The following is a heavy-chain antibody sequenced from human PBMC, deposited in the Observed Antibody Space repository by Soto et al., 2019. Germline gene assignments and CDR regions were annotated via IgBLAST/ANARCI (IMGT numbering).Heavy chain of an antibody. CDR3: AEGRGGKTVANFGMDV. J-gene: IGHJ6*02. CDR1: GDSVSNDY. CDR2: ISPFGGAT. V-gene: IGHV1-46*01. Sequence: ASVKVSCKASGDSVSNDYLHWVRQAPGQGFEWLGLISPFGGATAYAQRFEGRVTVTMDKSSTTFYLELSSLRSDDTAVYYCAEGRGGKTVANFGMDVWGQGVTVTVS. D-gene: IGHD3-16*01.